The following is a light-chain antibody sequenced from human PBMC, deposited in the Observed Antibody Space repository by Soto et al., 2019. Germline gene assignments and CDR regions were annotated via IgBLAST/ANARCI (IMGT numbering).Light chain of an antibody. V-gene: IGLV2-14*01. CDR2: EVS. CDR3: SSYTNINTRACV. Sequence: QSALTQPPSASGSPGQSVTISCTGTSSDVGIYNYVSWYQQHPGKAPKLIIYEVSKRPSGVSNRFSGSKSGNTASLTISGLQAEDEAEYYCSSYTNINTRACVFGTGTKVTVL. J-gene: IGLJ1*01. CDR1: SSDVGIYNY.